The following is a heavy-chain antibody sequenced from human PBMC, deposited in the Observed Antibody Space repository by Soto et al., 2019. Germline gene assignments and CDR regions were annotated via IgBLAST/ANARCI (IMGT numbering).Heavy chain of an antibody. D-gene: IGHD3-22*01. CDR1: VYTFTSYG. CDR2: ISAYNGNT. V-gene: IGHV1-18*01. CDR3: ARDAMIGFLGWFDP. Sequence: ASVKVSYSASVYTFTSYGISWVRQAHGQGLEWMGWISAYNGNTNYAQKLQGRVTMTTDTSTSTAYMELRSLGSDDTAVYYCARDAMIGFLGWFDPWGQGTLVTVS. J-gene: IGHJ5*02.